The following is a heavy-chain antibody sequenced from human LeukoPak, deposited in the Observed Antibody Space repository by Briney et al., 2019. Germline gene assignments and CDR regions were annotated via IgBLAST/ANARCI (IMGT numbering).Heavy chain of an antibody. V-gene: IGHV3-74*01. D-gene: IGHD6-25*01. J-gene: IGHJ4*02. CDR3: VSRPLTAEDY. CDR1: GFTFSSYW. Sequence: PGRSLRLSCAASGFTFSSYWMHWVRQPPGKGLVWVSRINSDGSRTSYADSVKGRFTISRDNAKNTLYLQMNSLRAEDTAVYYCVSRPLTAEDYWGQGTLVTVSS. CDR2: INSDGSRT.